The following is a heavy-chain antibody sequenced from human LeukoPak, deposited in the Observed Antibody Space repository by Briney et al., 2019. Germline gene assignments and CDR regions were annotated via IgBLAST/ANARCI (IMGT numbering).Heavy chain of an antibody. Sequence: PGGSLRLSCAASGFTFDDYAMHWVRQAPGKGLEWVSGISWNSGSIGYADSVKGRFTISRDNAKNSLYLQMNSLRAEDTALYYCAKDKGSSWYYYGMDVWGQGTTVTVSS. CDR2: ISWNSGSI. J-gene: IGHJ6*02. CDR1: GFTFDDYA. D-gene: IGHD6-13*01. CDR3: AKDKGSSWYYYGMDV. V-gene: IGHV3-9*01.